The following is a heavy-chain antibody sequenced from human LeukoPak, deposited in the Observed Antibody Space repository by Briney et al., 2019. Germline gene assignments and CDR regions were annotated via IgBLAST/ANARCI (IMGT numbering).Heavy chain of an antibody. J-gene: IGHJ4*02. Sequence: PGGSLRLSCAASGFTFSSYAMSWVRQAPGKGLEWVSAISGSGGSTYYADSVKGRFTISRDNAKNSLYLQMNSLRAEDTAVYYCASTSHRMTTVTTSTYWGQGTLVTVSS. CDR3: ASTSHRMTTVTTSTY. CDR2: ISGSGGST. V-gene: IGHV3-23*01. D-gene: IGHD4-17*01. CDR1: GFTFSSYA.